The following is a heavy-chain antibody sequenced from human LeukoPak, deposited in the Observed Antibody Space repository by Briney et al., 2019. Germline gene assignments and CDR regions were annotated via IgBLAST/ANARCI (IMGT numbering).Heavy chain of an antibody. D-gene: IGHD5-18*01. CDR3: ASITRGYSYGYYYYMDV. CDR1: GGSISSSSYY. Sequence: SETLSLTCTVSGGSISSSSYYWGWIRQPPGKGLEWIGSIYYSGSTYYNPSLKSRVTISVDTSKHQFSLKLSSVTAADTAVYYCASITRGYSYGYYYYMDVWGKGTTVTVSS. CDR2: IYYSGST. J-gene: IGHJ6*03. V-gene: IGHV4-39*07.